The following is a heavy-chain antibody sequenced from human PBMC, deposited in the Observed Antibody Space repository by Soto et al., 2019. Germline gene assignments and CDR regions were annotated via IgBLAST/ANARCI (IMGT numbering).Heavy chain of an antibody. D-gene: IGHD1-26*01. J-gene: IGHJ6*02. CDR1: GYSFTSYW. Sequence: PGESLKISCKGSGYSFTSYWISWVRQMPGKGLEWMGRIDPSDSYTNYSPSFQGHVTISADKSISTAYLQWSSLKASDTAMYYCARLSRLRLGGYYYYGMDVWGQGTTVTVSS. CDR2: IDPSDSYT. CDR3: ARLSRLRLGGYYYYGMDV. V-gene: IGHV5-10-1*01.